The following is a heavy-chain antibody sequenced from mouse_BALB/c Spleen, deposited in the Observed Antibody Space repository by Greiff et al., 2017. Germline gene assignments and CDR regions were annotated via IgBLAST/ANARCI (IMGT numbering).Heavy chain of an antibody. CDR2: IYPGSGST. J-gene: IGHJ4*01. D-gene: IGHD1-1*01. V-gene: IGHV1S22*01. CDR1: GYTFTSYW. Sequence: LKQPGSELVRPGASVKLSCKASGYTFTSYWMHWVKQRPGQGLEWIGNIYPGSGSTNYDEKFKSKATLTVDTSSSTAYMQLSSLTSEDSAVYYCTREGYYGSSYDYYAMDYWGQGTSVTVSS. CDR3: TREGYYGSSYDYYAMDY.